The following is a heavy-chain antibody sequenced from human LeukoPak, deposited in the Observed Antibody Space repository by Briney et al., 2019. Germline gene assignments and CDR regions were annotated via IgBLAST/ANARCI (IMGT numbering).Heavy chain of an antibody. V-gene: IGHV6-1*01. J-gene: IGHJ5*02. CDR2: TYYRSKRYN. Sequence: SQTLSVTCAFSVDSVSRNSAAWDWIRQSPSRGLEWLGRTYYRSKRYNDHARSVRSRITINPHQSMNQFPHQLTSVTPQDTPVYYCAREWGLGEFHGKSNWFDPWRQGRQVGVSS. D-gene: IGHD3-10*01. CDR3: AREWGLGEFHGKSNWFDP. CDR1: VDSVSRNSAA.